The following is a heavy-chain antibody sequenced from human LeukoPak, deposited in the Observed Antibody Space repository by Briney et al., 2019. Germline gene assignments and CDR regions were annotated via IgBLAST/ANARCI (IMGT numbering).Heavy chain of an antibody. CDR2: AYYRSKWYI. CDR1: GDSVSGSPSV. J-gene: IGHJ4*02. CDR3: ARGAVRGGTNFDY. Sequence: SQTLSLTCAVSGDSVSGSPSVWNWLRQSPSRGLEWLGRAYYRSKWYIDYAVSVKGLITITPDTSKNQFSLQLNSVTPEDTAVYYCARGAVRGGTNFDYWGQGTLVTVSS. D-gene: IGHD3-10*01. V-gene: IGHV6-1*01.